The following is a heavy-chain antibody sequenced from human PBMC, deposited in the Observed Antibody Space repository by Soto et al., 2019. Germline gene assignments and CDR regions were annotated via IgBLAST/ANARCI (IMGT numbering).Heavy chain of an antibody. CDR2: INHSGST. J-gene: IGHJ4*02. D-gene: IGHD4-17*01. V-gene: IGHV4-34*01. CDR1: GGSFNGYY. Sequence: QVQLQQWGAGLLKPSETLSLTCAVYGGSFNGYYWSWIRQPPGKGLEWIGEINHSGSTNYNPSLKSRVTISVDTSKNQFSLKLSSVTAADTAVYYCARGPQRGDYGDSYYFDYWGQGTLVTVSS. CDR3: ARGPQRGDYGDSYYFDY.